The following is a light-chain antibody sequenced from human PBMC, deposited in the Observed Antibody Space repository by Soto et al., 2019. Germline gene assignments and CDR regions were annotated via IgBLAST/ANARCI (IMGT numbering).Light chain of an antibody. CDR2: AEX. Sequence: IQMTQSPSSLCASVGDRVTMSXRASPRIRKHLGWYQQKPGXATNLXXXAEXSLQSGVPSRFRGSGSGKDFTLTLSSLQPEDVATYYGQRTYNAPSWTFGQGTKVDIK. V-gene: IGKV1-6*01. CDR1: PRIRKH. CDR3: QRTYNAPSWT. J-gene: IGKJ1*01.